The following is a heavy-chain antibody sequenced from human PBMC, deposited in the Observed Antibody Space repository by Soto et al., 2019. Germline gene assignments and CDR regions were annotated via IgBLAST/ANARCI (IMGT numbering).Heavy chain of an antibody. CDR3: ARGVGYSSSWYYYYGMDV. Sequence: SETLSLTCTVSGGSISSYYWSWIRQPPGKGLEWIGYIYYSGSTNYNPSLKSRVTISVDTSKNQFSLKLSSVTAADTAVYYCARGVGYSSSWYYYYGMDVWGQGTTVTVSS. CDR1: GGSISSYY. CDR2: IYYSGST. J-gene: IGHJ6*02. D-gene: IGHD6-13*01. V-gene: IGHV4-59*01.